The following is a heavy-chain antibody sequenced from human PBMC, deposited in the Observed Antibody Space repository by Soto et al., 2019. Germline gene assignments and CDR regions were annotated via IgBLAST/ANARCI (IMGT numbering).Heavy chain of an antibody. V-gene: IGHV3-23*01. D-gene: IGHD4-17*01. CDR1: GFTFSSYA. J-gene: IGHJ4*02. CDR2: ISGSGGST. CDR3: AKGQAYGDYNFDY. Sequence: EVQLLESGGGLVQPGGSLRLSCAASGFTFSSYAMSWVRQAPGKGLEWVSAISGSGGSTYYADSVKGRFTISRDNSKNTLYLQMNSLRAEDPAVYYSAKGQAYGDYNFDYWGQGTLVTVSS.